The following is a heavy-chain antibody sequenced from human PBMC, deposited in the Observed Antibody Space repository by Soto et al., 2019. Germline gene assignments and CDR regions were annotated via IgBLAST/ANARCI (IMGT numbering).Heavy chain of an antibody. CDR2: IIPIFGTA. CDR3: ARVGYYDSSGYYQFDY. Sequence: GASVKVSCKASGGTFSSYAISCVRQAPGQGLEWMGGIIPIFGTANYAQKFQGRVTITADESTSTAYMELSSLRSEDTAVYYCARVGYYDSSGYYQFDYWGQGTLVTVSS. V-gene: IGHV1-69*13. CDR1: GGTFSSYA. D-gene: IGHD3-22*01. J-gene: IGHJ4*02.